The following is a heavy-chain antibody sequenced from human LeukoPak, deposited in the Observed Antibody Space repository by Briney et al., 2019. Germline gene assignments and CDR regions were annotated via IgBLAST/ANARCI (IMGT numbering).Heavy chain of an antibody. CDR2: ISYTSGHI. CDR3: ARLVGDRTIYDY. D-gene: IGHD1-26*01. J-gene: IGHJ4*02. V-gene: IGHV3-21*01. Sequence: GGSLRLSCATSGFTFSSYSMNWVRQAAGKGLEWVSSISYTSGHIYYADSVKGRFTISRDNAKNSLYLQMNSLRVEDTAVYYCARLVGDRTIYDYWGQGTLVTVSS. CDR1: GFTFSSYS.